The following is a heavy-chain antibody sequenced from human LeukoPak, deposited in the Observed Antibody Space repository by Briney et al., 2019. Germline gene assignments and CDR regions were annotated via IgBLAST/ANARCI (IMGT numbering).Heavy chain of an antibody. J-gene: IGHJ4*02. D-gene: IGHD6-13*01. Sequence: PGGSLRLSCEASGFSFSSSWMHWVRQAPGKGLEWVVNIKQDGSEKHYVDSMKGRFTISRDNAKNSVYLQMNSLRAEDTAVYYCARIGYSSSCFDYWGQGTLVTVSS. CDR3: ARIGYSSSCFDY. CDR1: GFSFSSSW. CDR2: IKQDGSEK. V-gene: IGHV3-7*01.